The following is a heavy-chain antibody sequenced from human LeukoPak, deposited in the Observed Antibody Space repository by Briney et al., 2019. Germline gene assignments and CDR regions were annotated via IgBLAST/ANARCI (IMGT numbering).Heavy chain of an antibody. Sequence: PGGSLRLSCAASGFTFSNAWMNWVRQAPGKGLEWVARVKSKAVGETTSYAAPVKGRFSISRDDSRDMVYLQMSSLETEDTAVYYCATCNGDCYFNFWGQGTLVTVSS. D-gene: IGHD2-21*02. J-gene: IGHJ4*02. CDR3: ATCNGDCYFNF. CDR2: VKSKAVGETT. CDR1: GFTFSNAW. V-gene: IGHV3-15*01.